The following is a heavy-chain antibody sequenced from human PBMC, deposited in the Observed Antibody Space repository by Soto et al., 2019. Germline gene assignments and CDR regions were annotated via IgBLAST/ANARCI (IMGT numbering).Heavy chain of an antibody. D-gene: IGHD6-19*01. J-gene: IGHJ4*02. CDR2: ISYDGSNK. CDR3: AKDRRIRGWSIGWGVDY. CDR1: GFTFSSYG. V-gene: IGHV3-30*18. Sequence: QVQLVESGGGVVQPGRSLRLSCAASGFTFSSYGMHWVRQAPGKGLEWVAVISYDGSNKYYADSVKGRFTISRDNSKNTLYLQMNSLRAEDTALYYCAKDRRIRGWSIGWGVDYWGQGTLVTVSS.